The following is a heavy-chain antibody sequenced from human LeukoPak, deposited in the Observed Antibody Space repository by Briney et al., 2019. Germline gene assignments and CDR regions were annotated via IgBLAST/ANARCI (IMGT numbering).Heavy chain of an antibody. CDR1: GLTFTRYG. D-gene: IGHD4/OR15-4a*01. CDR2: ISGSTSAV. CDR3: ARRERQSANYYYFDY. J-gene: IGHJ4*02. Sequence: GGSLRLSCEASGLTFTRYGMVWVRQAPGKGLEWVSYISGSTSAVYYADSVRGRFTISRDNPKNSLYLQMNSLRDDDTAVYYCARRERQSANYYYFDYWGQGTLVTVSS. V-gene: IGHV3-48*02.